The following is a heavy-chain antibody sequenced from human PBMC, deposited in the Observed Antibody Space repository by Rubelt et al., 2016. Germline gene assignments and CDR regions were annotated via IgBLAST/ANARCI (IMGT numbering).Heavy chain of an antibody. Sequence: QVQLQESGPGLVKPSETLSLTCTVFGASMSDFRVSWIRQSAPKGLERIGRAFSNGNTMYNPSLESRVTVSVDTSKKKFSLKLSSVTAADTAVYYCARDSGGGYYYYYNGMDVWGQGTTVTVSS. V-gene: IGHV4-4*07. D-gene: IGHD2-15*01. CDR3: ARDSGGGYYYYYNGMDV. CDR1: GASMSDFR. J-gene: IGHJ6*02. CDR2: AFSNGNT.